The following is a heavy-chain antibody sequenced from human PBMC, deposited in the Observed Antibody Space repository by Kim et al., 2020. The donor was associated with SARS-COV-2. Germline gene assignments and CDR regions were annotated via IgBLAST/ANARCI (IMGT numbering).Heavy chain of an antibody. V-gene: IGHV3-23*01. CDR2: IGGSGDTT. Sequence: GGSLRLSCAASGFTFSSYAMSWVRQAPGGGLEWVAAIGGSGDTTFYLDSVKGRFTISRDISTSTLYLLMNSLRVEDTAVYYCAKAENDFWSGYFEEFFDFWGHGTLVTVSS. CDR3: AKAENDFWSGYFEEFFDF. J-gene: IGHJ4*01. D-gene: IGHD3-3*01. CDR1: GFTFSSYA.